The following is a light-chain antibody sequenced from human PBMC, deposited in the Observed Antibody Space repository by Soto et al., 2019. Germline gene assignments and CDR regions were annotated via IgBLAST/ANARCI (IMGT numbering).Light chain of an antibody. CDR3: SSYVGSSTLL. CDR1: SIDVGNYNL. V-gene: IGLV2-23*01. Sequence: QSALTQHASVSGSPGQSITISCTGTSIDVGNYNLVSWYQQHPGKAPKLMIYEGSKRPSGVSNRFSGSKSGNTASLTISGLQAEDEADYYCSSYVGSSTLLFGAGTKLTVL. J-gene: IGLJ2*01. CDR2: EGS.